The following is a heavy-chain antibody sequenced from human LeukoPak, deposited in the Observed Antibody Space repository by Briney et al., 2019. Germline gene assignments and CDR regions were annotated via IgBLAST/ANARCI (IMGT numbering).Heavy chain of an antibody. V-gene: IGHV3-30*02. J-gene: IGHJ4*02. CDR1: GFTFSTYW. CDR2: IRSDGSNK. CDR3: AKDWDYYDSSGDDYFDY. Sequence: PGGSLRLSCAASGFTFSTYWMSWVRQAPGKGLEWVTFIRSDGSNKYYADSVKGRFTISRDNSKNTLYLQMNSLRAEDTAVYYCAKDWDYYDSSGDDYFDYWGQGTLVTVSS. D-gene: IGHD3-22*01.